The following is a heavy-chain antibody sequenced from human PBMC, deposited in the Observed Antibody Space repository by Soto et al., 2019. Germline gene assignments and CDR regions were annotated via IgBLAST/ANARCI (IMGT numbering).Heavy chain of an antibody. V-gene: IGHV4-61*01. J-gene: IGHJ3*02. Sequence: SETLSLTCTVSGGSVGSGSYYWSWIRQPPGKGLEWIGYIYYSGSTNYNPSLKSRVTISVDTSKNQFSLKLSSVTAADTAVYYCARDAGYYYDSSGYWRAFDIWGQGTMVT. CDR1: GGSVGSGSYY. D-gene: IGHD3-22*01. CDR2: IYYSGST. CDR3: ARDAGYYYDSSGYWRAFDI.